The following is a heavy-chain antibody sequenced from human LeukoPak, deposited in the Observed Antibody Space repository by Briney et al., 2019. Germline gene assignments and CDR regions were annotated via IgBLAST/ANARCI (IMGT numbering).Heavy chain of an antibody. D-gene: IGHD6-13*01. V-gene: IGHV3-23*01. J-gene: IGHJ4*02. CDR1: GFTFSSYA. Sequence: GGSLRPSCAASGFTFSSYAMSWVRQAPGKGLEWVSAISGSGGSTYYADSVKGRSSISRDNSKNTLYLQMNSLRAEDTAVYYCAVNSPGYSSRSDYWGQGTLVTVSS. CDR3: AVNSPGYSSRSDY. CDR2: ISGSGGST.